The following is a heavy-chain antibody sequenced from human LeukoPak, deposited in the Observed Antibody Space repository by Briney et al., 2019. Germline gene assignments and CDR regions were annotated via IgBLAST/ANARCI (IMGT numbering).Heavy chain of an antibody. J-gene: IGHJ4*02. D-gene: IGHD3-10*01. CDR3: ASALWFGYLDY. Sequence: GGSLRPSCAASGFTFSSYAMHWVRQAPGKGLEWVAAISYDGSKRYYADSVKGRFTISRDNSKNTVYLQMDSLRAEDTAVYYCASALWFGYLDYWGQGTLVTVPS. CDR2: ISYDGSKR. V-gene: IGHV3-30*04. CDR1: GFTFSSYA.